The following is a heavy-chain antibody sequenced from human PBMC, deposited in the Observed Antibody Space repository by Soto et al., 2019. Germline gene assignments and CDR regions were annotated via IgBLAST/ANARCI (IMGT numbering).Heavy chain of an antibody. D-gene: IGHD3-22*01. V-gene: IGHV4-4*02. CDR3: ARKAYYDSSGYPRLFDY. Sequence: SETLSLTCAVSGGSISSSNWWSWVRQPPGKGLVWIGEIYHSGSTNYNPSLKSRVTISVDKSKNQFSLKLSSVTAADTAVYYCARKAYYDSSGYPRLFDYWGQGTLVTVSS. CDR2: IYHSGST. CDR1: GGSISSSNW. J-gene: IGHJ4*02.